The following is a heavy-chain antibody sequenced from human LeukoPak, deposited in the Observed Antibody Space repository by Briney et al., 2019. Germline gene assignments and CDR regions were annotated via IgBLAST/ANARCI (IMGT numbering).Heavy chain of an antibody. CDR2: TYYRSKRHN. Sequence: SQTLSLTCAISGDSVSGNSAVAWNWLRQSPSRGLEWLGRTYYRSKRHNHYAVPVKSRKTINPDTSKNQFSLHLNSVTPEDTAVYYCARGRNSGFDYWGQGTLVTVSS. J-gene: IGHJ4*02. CDR1: GDSVSGNSAVA. CDR3: ARGRNSGFDY. V-gene: IGHV6-1*01. D-gene: IGHD2/OR15-2a*01.